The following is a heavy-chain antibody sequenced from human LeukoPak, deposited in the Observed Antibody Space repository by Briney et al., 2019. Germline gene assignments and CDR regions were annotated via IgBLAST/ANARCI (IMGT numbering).Heavy chain of an antibody. J-gene: IGHJ4*02. CDR3: AREGYCSSTSCSEEGALDY. D-gene: IGHD2-2*01. Sequence: SETLSLTCTVSGDSISNYYWSWIRQPAGKGLEWIGRIYTSGSTNYNPSLKSRVTMSVDTSKNQFSLKLSSVTAADTAVYYCAREGYCSSTSCSEEGALDYWGQGTLVTVSS. V-gene: IGHV4-4*07. CDR1: GDSISNYY. CDR2: IYTSGST.